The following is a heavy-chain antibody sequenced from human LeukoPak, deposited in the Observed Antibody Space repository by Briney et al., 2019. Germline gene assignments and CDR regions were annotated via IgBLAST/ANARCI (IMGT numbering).Heavy chain of an antibody. V-gene: IGHV3-23*01. Sequence: GSLPLSSAASGFTFSSYAMNWVRQAPGKGLEWVSAIIGSGGSTYYADSVKGRFTISRDNSKNTLYLQMNSLRAEDTAVYYCAKTPSRMVRGVISWGQGTLVTVSS. D-gene: IGHD3-10*01. J-gene: IGHJ4*02. CDR3: AKTPSRMVRGVIS. CDR2: IIGSGGST. CDR1: GFTFSSYA.